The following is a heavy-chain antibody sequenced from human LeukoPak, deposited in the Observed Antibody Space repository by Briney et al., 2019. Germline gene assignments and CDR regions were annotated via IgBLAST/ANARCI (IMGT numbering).Heavy chain of an antibody. D-gene: IGHD6-19*01. Sequence: ASVKVSCKASGYTFTSYGISWVRQAPGQGLEWMGWISAYNGNTNYAQKLQGRVTMTTDTSTSTAYMELRSPRSDDTAVYYCARDPGYSSGWYSGHFDYWGQGTLVTVSS. CDR1: GYTFTSYG. CDR2: ISAYNGNT. V-gene: IGHV1-18*01. J-gene: IGHJ4*02. CDR3: ARDPGYSSGWYSGHFDY.